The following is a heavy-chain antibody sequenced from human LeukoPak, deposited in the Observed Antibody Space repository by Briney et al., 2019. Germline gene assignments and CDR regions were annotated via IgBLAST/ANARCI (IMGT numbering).Heavy chain of an antibody. Sequence: GGSLRLSCVASGFMFSDYSMNGVRQAPGKGLEWVSYISRSSDVIYYADSVKGRFTISRDNAKNSLYLQMNSLRAEDTAVYYCGRDRSSDYWGQGSLVTVSS. CDR2: ISRSSDVI. CDR1: GFMFSDYS. D-gene: IGHD6-19*01. V-gene: IGHV3-48*01. J-gene: IGHJ4*02. CDR3: GRDRSSDY.